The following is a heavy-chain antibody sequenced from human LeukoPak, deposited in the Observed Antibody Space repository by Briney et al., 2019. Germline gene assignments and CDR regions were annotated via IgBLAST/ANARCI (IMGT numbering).Heavy chain of an antibody. CDR3: ARGIKLRYYYYYYMDV. J-gene: IGHJ6*03. D-gene: IGHD1-7*01. CDR1: GFTFSSYE. Sequence: GGSLRLSCAASGFTFSSYEMNWVRQAPGKGLEWVSYISSSGSTIYYADSVKGRFTISRDNAKNSLYLQMNSLRAEDTAVYYCARGIKLRYYYYYYMDVWGKGTTVTVSS. CDR2: ISSSGSTI. V-gene: IGHV3-48*03.